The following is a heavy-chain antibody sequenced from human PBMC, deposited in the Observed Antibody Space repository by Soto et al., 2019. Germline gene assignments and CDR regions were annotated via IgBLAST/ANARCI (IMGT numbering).Heavy chain of an antibody. CDR2: IYCSGST. V-gene: IGHV4-30-4*01. J-gene: IGHJ3*02. CDR3: ARSVGATPAPGAFDI. D-gene: IGHD1-26*01. Sequence: SETLSLTCTVSGGSISSGDYYWSWIRQPPGKGLEWIGYIYCSGSTYYNPSLKSRVTISVDTSKNQFSLKLSSVTAADTAVYCCARSVGATPAPGAFDIWGQGTMVTVSS. CDR1: GGSISSGDYY.